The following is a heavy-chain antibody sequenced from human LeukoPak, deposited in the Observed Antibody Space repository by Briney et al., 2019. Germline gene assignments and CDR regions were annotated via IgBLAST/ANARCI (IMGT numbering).Heavy chain of an antibody. CDR3: AREYYYGSGSTPYPVY. CDR2: IYHSGST. CDR1: GGSISSSNYY. V-gene: IGHV4-39*07. D-gene: IGHD3-10*01. Sequence: SETLSLTCTFSGGSISSSNYYWGWIRQPPGKGLEWIGSIYHSGSTYYNPSLKSRVTISVDTSKNQFSLKLSSVTAADTAVYYCAREYYYGSGSTPYPVYWGQGTLVTVSS. J-gene: IGHJ4*02.